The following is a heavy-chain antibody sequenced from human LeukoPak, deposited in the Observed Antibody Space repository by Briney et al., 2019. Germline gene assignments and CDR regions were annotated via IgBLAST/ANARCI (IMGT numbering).Heavy chain of an antibody. D-gene: IGHD1-26*01. V-gene: IGHV4-59*01. Sequence: SETLSLTCTVSGGSISSFYWSWIRQPPGEGLEWFGYIYYSGTTNYNPSLKSRVTISVDTSKNQFSLKLSSVTAADTAVYYCARAAGSGSYRWYFDYWGQGTLVTVSS. CDR2: IYYSGTT. CDR3: ARAAGSGSYRWYFDY. CDR1: GGSISSFY. J-gene: IGHJ4*02.